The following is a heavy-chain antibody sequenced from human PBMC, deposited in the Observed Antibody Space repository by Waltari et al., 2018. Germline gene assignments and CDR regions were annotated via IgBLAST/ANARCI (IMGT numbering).Heavy chain of an antibody. V-gene: IGHV1-2*06. J-gene: IGHJ4*02. CDR1: GYTFTGYY. CDR3: ARESYYDSSGYYHFDY. D-gene: IGHD3-22*01. Sequence: QVKLVQSGAEVKKPGAAVKVSCKASGYTFTGYYMHWVRQAPGQGIEWMGRINPNSGGTNYAQKFQGRVTMTRDTSISTAYMELSRLRSDDTAVYYCARESYYDSSGYYHFDYWGQGTLVTVSS. CDR2: INPNSGGT.